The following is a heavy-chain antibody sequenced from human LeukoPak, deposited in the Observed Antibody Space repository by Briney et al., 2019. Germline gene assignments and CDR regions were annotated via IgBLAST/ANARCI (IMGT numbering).Heavy chain of an antibody. CDR3: ARGRTGAAALDF. V-gene: IGHV4-34*01. CDR1: GGSFSGNY. J-gene: IGHJ4*02. Sequence: PSETLSLTCAVYGGSFSGNYWTWIRQAPGKGLEWIGESTHTGSTNYNPSLKSRVTISVDTSKNQFSLKLTSVSAADTAAYHCARGRTGAAALDFWGPGTLVTVSS. D-gene: IGHD2-2*01. CDR2: STHTGST.